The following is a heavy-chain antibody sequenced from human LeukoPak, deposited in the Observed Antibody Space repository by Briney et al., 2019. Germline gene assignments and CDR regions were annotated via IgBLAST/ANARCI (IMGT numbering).Heavy chain of an antibody. J-gene: IGHJ4*02. CDR1: GYTFTTYN. Sequence: ASVKVSCKASGYTFTTYNINWARQATGQGLEWMGWMNPNSGNTGYAQQFQGRVTITTDTSRSTAYMELSSLRSEDTAVYYCARYYYDSSDYYYGLDYWGQGTLVTVSS. CDR3: ARYYYDSSDYYYGLDY. V-gene: IGHV1-8*03. D-gene: IGHD3-22*01. CDR2: MNPNSGNT.